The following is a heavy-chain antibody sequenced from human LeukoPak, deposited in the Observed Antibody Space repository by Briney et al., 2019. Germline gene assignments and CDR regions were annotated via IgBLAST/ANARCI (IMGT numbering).Heavy chain of an antibody. CDR3: AREDSSSWNVDV. D-gene: IGHD6-13*01. V-gene: IGHV1-3*01. Sequence: VASVKVSCKASGYTFTSYAMHWVRQAPGQRLEWMGWINAGNGNTKYSLKFQGRVTITRDTSASTAYMELSSLRSEDTAVYYCAREDSSSWNVDVWGQGTTVTVSS. CDR2: INAGNGNT. CDR1: GYTFTSYA. J-gene: IGHJ6*02.